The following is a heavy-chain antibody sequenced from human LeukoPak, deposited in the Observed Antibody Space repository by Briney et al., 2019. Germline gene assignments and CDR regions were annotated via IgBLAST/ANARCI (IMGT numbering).Heavy chain of an antibody. CDR3: ARRGIVVDKDNFDY. J-gene: IGHJ4*02. D-gene: IGHD3-22*01. CDR1: GYTFTSYG. V-gene: IGHV1-18*01. CDR2: ISAYNGNT. Sequence: ASAKVSCKASGYTFTSYGISWVRQAPGQGLEWMGWISAYNGNTNYAQKLQGGVTMTTDTSTSTAYMELRSLRSDDTAVYYCARRGIVVDKDNFDYWGQGTLVTVSS.